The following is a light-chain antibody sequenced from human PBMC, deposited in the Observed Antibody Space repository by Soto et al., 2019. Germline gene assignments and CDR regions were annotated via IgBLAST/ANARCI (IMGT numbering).Light chain of an antibody. Sequence: DIQMTQSPSSLSASVGDRVTISCRASQGISDYLSWFQQKPGEAPKLLIYTASTLQTGVPIRFRGAGSRTHFSLTISGLQPEDSATYYCQQTYSFPWTFGQGTRVDIK. V-gene: IGKV1-39*01. CDR1: QGISDY. J-gene: IGKJ1*01. CDR2: TAS. CDR3: QQTYSFPWT.